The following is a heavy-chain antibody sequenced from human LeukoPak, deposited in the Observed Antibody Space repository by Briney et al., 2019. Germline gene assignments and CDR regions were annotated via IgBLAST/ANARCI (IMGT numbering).Heavy chain of an antibody. V-gene: IGHV3-64D*06. J-gene: IGHJ2*01. D-gene: IGHD2-15*01. CDR2: INSDGSST. Sequence: PGGSPRLSCLASGFTFSNSAMHWVRQAPEKGPEYVSAINSDGSSTWYADSVKGRFTISRDNSKSTLYLQMSSLRAEDTAVYYCARGHCSGGSCYWYFDLWGRGTLVSVS. CDR3: ARGHCSGGSCYWYFDL. CDR1: GFTFSNSA.